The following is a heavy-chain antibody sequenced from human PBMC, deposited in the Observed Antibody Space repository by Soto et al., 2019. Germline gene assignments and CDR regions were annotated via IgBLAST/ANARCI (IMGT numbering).Heavy chain of an antibody. CDR3: ARREDCGGGCHPLQLAY. D-gene: IGHD2-21*02. V-gene: IGHV5-51*01. J-gene: IGHJ4*02. CDR2: IYPGDSET. CDR1: GYSFSIYW. Sequence: GASLKISCEGSGYSFSIYWIAWGLQMPGKGLEWMGIIYPGDSETTYSPSFQGQVTISADKSISTAYLQWSSLKASDTAMYYCARREDCGGGCHPLQLAYRAQGTLVTVSS.